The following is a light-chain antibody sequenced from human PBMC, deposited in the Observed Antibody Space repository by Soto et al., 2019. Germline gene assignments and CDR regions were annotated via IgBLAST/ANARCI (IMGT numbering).Light chain of an antibody. V-gene: IGKV3-11*01. CDR1: QSVSSY. CDR3: QQRSNWPPLT. CDR2: DAS. J-gene: IGKJ4*01. Sequence: EIVLTQSPATLSLSPGERATLSCRASQSVSSYLAWYQQKPGQAPRLLIYDASNRATGIPARFSGSGSGTDFTLSISSLEPEEFAVYYCQQRSNWPPLTFGGGTKVKIK.